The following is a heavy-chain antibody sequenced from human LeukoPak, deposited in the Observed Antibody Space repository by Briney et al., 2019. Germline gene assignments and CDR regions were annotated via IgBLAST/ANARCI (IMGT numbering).Heavy chain of an antibody. V-gene: IGHV5-51*01. Sequence: GESLKISCMGSGYSFTSYWIGWVRQMPGKGLEWMGIIYPGDSDTRYSPSFQGQVTISADKSISTAHLQWSSLKASDTAMYYCARPYYYGSGSYPSLGYWGQGTLVTVSS. J-gene: IGHJ4*02. CDR2: IYPGDSDT. CDR3: ARPYYYGSGSYPSLGY. CDR1: GYSFTSYW. D-gene: IGHD3-10*01.